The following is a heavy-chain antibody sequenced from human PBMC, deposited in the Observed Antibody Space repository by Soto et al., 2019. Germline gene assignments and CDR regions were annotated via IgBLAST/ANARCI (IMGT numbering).Heavy chain of an antibody. CDR2: ISRDGICT. CDR1: GFTFSTYW. CDR3: GHLGNFGVVMGH. V-gene: IGHV3-74*03. Sequence: EVQLVESGGGLVQPGGTLRLSCAASGFTFSTYWMHWVRQAPGKGLVWVSRISRDGICTTYAESVKGRFTISRDNTKNTLTLQMNSLRVEDTAVYYCGHLGNFGVVMGHWGQGTLVTVSS. D-gene: IGHD3-3*01. J-gene: IGHJ4*02.